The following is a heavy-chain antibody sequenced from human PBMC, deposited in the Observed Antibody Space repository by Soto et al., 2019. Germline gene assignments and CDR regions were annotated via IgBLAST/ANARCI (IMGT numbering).Heavy chain of an antibody. D-gene: IGHD3-3*01. CDR3: ARRTGDFWSGYTYYFDY. Sequence: GESLKISCKGSGYSFTSYWIGWVRQMPGKGLEWMGIIYPGDSDTRYSPSFQGQVAISADKSISTAYLQWSSLKASDTAMYYCARRTGDFWSGYTYYFDYWGQGTLVTVSS. CDR1: GYSFTSYW. J-gene: IGHJ4*02. V-gene: IGHV5-51*01. CDR2: IYPGDSDT.